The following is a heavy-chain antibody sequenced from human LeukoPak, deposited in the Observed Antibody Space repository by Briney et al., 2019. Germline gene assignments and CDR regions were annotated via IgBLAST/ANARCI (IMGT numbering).Heavy chain of an antibody. D-gene: IGHD3-22*01. CDR2: INWNGGST. V-gene: IGHV3-20*04. CDR3: ASSRYYDSSGYFYFDY. J-gene: IGHJ4*02. CDR1: GFTFDDYG. Sequence: GGSLRLSCAASGFTFDDYGMSWVRQAPGKGLEWVSGINWNGGSTGYADSVKGRFTISRDNAKNSLYLQMNSLRAEDTAVYYCASSRYYDSSGYFYFDYWGQGTLVTVSS.